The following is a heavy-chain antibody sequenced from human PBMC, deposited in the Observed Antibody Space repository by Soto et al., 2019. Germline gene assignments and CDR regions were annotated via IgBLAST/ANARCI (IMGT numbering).Heavy chain of an antibody. CDR1: GFTFNNYG. J-gene: IGHJ6*02. CDR3: ARRQISPPTRGAASARGAKDV. CDR2: IWNDGNGY. Sequence: GGSLRLSCAASGFTFNNYGMHWVRQAPGKGLEWVAVIWNDGNGYYYANSVKGRFTISRDNSKNTLYLQMSSLRAEDTAVYYCARRQISPPTRGAASARGAKDVWGQGTTVTVSS. D-gene: IGHD6-13*01. V-gene: IGHV3-33*01.